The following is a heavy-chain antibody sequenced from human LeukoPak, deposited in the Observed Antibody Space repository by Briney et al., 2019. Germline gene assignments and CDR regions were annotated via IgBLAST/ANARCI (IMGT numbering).Heavy chain of an antibody. CDR3: ARGFIVVVTAASYDLDY. Sequence: ASVKVSCKASGYTFTSYYMHWVRQAPGQGLEWMGIINPSGGSTSYAQKFQGRVTMTRDTSTSTVYMELSSLRSEDTAAYYCARGFIVVVTAASYDLDYWGQGTLVTVSS. CDR1: GYTFTSYY. D-gene: IGHD2-21*02. J-gene: IGHJ4*02. CDR2: INPSGGST. V-gene: IGHV1-46*01.